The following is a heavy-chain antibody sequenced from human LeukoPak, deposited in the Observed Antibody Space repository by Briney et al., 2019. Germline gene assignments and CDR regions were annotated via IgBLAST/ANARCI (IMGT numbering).Heavy chain of an antibody. CDR2: IHHSGST. CDR1: GYSISSGYY. Sequence: PSETLSLTCTVSGYSISSGYYWGWIRQPPGKGLEWIGSIHHSGSTYYNPSLKSRVTISVDTSKNQFSLKLSSVTAADTAVYYCAGGSSWDDCWGQGTLVTVSS. V-gene: IGHV4-38-2*02. D-gene: IGHD1-26*01. J-gene: IGHJ4*02. CDR3: AGGSSWDDC.